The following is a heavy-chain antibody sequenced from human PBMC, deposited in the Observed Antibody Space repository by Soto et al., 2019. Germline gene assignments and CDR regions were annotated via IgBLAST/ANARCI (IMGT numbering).Heavy chain of an antibody. J-gene: IGHJ4*02. Sequence: PGGSLRLSCAASGFTFGSYGMTWVRQAPGKGLEWVSGITGSVINTYYADSVKGRFTISRDNSKNTLYLQMNSLRAEDTAVYFCAKVGPLGIAVAYHDSWGQGTLVTVSS. CDR2: ITGSVINT. V-gene: IGHV3-23*01. CDR3: AKVGPLGIAVAYHDS. D-gene: IGHD6-19*01. CDR1: GFTFGSYG.